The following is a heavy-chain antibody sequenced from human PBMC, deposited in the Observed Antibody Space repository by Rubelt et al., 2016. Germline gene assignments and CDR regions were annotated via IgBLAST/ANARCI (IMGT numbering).Heavy chain of an antibody. CDR2: ISSSSSYI. CDR1: GFTFSSYS. Sequence: EVQLVESGGGLVKSGGSLRLSCAASGFTFSSYSMNWVRQAPGKGLEWVSSISSSSSYIYYADSVKGRFTISRDNAKNSLYLQMNGLGAEDTAVYYCAIDYYSSGRAYWYFELWGRGTLVTVSS. V-gene: IGHV3-21*01. J-gene: IGHJ2*01. CDR3: AIDYYSSGRAYWYFEL. D-gene: IGHD6-19*01.